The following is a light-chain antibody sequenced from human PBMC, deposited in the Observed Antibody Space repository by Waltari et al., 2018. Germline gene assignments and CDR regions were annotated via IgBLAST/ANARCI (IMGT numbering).Light chain of an antibody. J-gene: IGLJ1*01. CDR3: IAYAGSNNLGYV. Sequence: QSALTQPPSASGSPGQSVTISCTGTSTDVGSNNHVSWYQQHPGKAPKVVIYEVSERPSGVPDRFSGSKSGNTASLTVSGLQAEDEADYYCIAYAGSNNLGYVFGTGTKVTVL. V-gene: IGLV2-8*01. CDR1: STDVGSNNH. CDR2: EVS.